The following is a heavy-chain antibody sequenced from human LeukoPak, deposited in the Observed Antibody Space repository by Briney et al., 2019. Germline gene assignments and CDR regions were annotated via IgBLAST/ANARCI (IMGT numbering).Heavy chain of an antibody. V-gene: IGHV1-2*02. CDR3: ARGLNSGSYTQLDP. CDR1: GYTFTGYY. D-gene: IGHD1-26*01. Sequence: GAPVRVSCKASGYTFTGYYMHWVRQAPGQGLEWMGWINPNSGGKNYAQKFQGRVTMTRDTSISTAYMELSRLRSDDTAVYYCARGLNSGSYTQLDPWGQGTLVTVSS. J-gene: IGHJ5*02. CDR2: INPNSGGK.